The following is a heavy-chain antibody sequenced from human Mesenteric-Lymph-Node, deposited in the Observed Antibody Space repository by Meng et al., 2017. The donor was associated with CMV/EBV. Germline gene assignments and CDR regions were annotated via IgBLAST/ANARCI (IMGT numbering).Heavy chain of an antibody. Sequence: GESLKISCAASGFTFTSYAMSWVRQAPGKGLEWVSGISGSGVTTYYADSVKGRFTISRDNSKNTLYLQMNSLRAEDTAVYYCAKDPYYDFWSGTGPFDYWGQGTLVTVSS. V-gene: IGHV3-23*01. J-gene: IGHJ4*02. CDR3: AKDPYYDFWSGTGPFDY. D-gene: IGHD3-3*01. CDR1: GFTFTSYA. CDR2: ISGSGVTT.